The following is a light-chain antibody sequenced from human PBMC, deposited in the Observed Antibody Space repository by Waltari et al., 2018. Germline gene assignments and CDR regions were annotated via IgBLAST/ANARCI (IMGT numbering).Light chain of an antibody. J-gene: IGLJ3*02. CDR2: GNA. Sequence: QSVLTQPPSVSGAPGQRVTISCTGSSSNIGTGYDVQWYQQLPGSAPKRLMFGNAKRPSGCPDRFSGSKSGASASLAITGLQAEDEAVYYCHSYDIGLTAWVFGGGTKLTVL. CDR3: HSYDIGLTAWV. V-gene: IGLV1-40*01. CDR1: SSNIGTGYD.